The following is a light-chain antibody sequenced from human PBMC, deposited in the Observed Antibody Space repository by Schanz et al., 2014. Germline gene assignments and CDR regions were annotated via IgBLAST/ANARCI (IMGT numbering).Light chain of an antibody. CDR2: DNH. CDR1: SSEIGDNY. Sequence: QSVLTQPPSVSAAPGQKVTISCSGSSSEIGDNYVSWYQHLPGTAPKVLIYDNHHRPSGIPDRFSGSKSGTSATLGITGLQTGDEADYYCGTWDSSLSAGVFGGGTKLTVL. V-gene: IGLV1-51*01. J-gene: IGLJ3*02. CDR3: GTWDSSLSAGV.